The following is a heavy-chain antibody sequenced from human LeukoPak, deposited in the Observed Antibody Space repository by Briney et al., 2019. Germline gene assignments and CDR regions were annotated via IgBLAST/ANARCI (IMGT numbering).Heavy chain of an antibody. CDR2: IWYDGSNK. D-gene: IGHD3-22*01. J-gene: IGHJ4*02. Sequence: TGGSLRLSCAASGFTFSDYAMHWVRQAPGKGLEWVAVIWYDGSNKYYVDSVKGRFTISRDNSKNTLYLQMNSLRAEDTAVYYCARGKPYYYDSSGYYPRDWGQGTLVTVSS. CDR3: ARGKPYYYDSSGYYPRD. V-gene: IGHV3-33*08. CDR1: GFTFSDYA.